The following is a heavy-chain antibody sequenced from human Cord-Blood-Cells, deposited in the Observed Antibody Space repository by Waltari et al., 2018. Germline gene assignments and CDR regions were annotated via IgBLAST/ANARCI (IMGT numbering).Heavy chain of an antibody. CDR3: ATIAVAYWYFDL. D-gene: IGHD6-19*01. CDR2: IYYSGST. V-gene: IGHV4-39*01. Sequence: QLQLQESGPGLVKPSETLSLTCTVSGGSISSSSYYWGWIRQPPGKGLEWIGSIYYSGSTYYNPSLKSRVTISVDTSKNQFSLKLSSVTAADTAVNYCATIAVAYWYFDLWGRGTLVTVSS. J-gene: IGHJ2*01. CDR1: GGSISSSSYY.